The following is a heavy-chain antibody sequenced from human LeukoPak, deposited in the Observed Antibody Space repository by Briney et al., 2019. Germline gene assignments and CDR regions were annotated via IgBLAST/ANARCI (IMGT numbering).Heavy chain of an antibody. CDR1: GFTFSDYY. Sequence: GGSLRLSCAASGFTFSDYYMSWIRQAPGKGLEWVSFITSSSSYTNYADSVKGRFTTSRDNAKNSLYLQMNSLRAGDTAVYYCARDLGDGYTYFDYWGQGTLVTVSS. V-gene: IGHV3-11*06. D-gene: IGHD5-24*01. J-gene: IGHJ4*02. CDR2: ITSSSSYT. CDR3: ARDLGDGYTYFDY.